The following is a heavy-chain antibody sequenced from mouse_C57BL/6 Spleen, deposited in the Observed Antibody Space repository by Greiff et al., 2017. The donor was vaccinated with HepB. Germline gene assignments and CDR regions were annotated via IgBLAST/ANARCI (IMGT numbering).Heavy chain of an antibody. CDR2: IDPADSYT. D-gene: IGHD4-1*02. V-gene: IGHV1-50*01. CDR3: VPNWGYFDY. J-gene: IGHJ2*01. CDR1: GYTFTSYW. Sequence: QVQLQQPGAELVKPGASVKLSCKASGYTFTSYWMQWVKQRPGQGLEWIGEIDPADSYTNYNQKFKGKATLTLDTSSSTAYMQLSSLTSEDSAVYYCVPNWGYFDYWGQGTTLTVSS.